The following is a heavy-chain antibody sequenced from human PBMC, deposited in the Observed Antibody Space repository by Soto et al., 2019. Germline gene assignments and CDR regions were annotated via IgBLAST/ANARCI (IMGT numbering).Heavy chain of an antibody. V-gene: IGHV3-74*03. Sequence: PGGSLRLSCAASGCTFRTYWMHWVRQAPGKGLMWVSHINNDGSDTTYADSVKGRFTISRDNAKNSLYLQMNSLRAEDTAVYYCARDHAMITFGGVIPTTETVVWFDPWGQGTLVTAPQ. J-gene: IGHJ5*02. CDR3: ARDHAMITFGGVIPTTETVVWFDP. CDR1: GCTFRTYW. CDR2: INNDGSDT. D-gene: IGHD3-16*02.